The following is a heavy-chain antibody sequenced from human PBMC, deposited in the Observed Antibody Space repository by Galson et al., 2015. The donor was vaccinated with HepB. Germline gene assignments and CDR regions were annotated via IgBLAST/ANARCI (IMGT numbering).Heavy chain of an antibody. CDR1: GFTFRRLG. V-gene: IGHV3-23*01. Sequence: SLRLSCATSGFTFRRLGMTWVRQAAGKGLECVAAISMSGGSTDYADSVKGRFTISRDNSNNMLYLQMNSVTTEDTAMYYCATGEDGHSHWGQGTLVTVSS. J-gene: IGHJ4*02. CDR2: ISMSGGST. CDR3: ATGEDGHSH. D-gene: IGHD5-24*01.